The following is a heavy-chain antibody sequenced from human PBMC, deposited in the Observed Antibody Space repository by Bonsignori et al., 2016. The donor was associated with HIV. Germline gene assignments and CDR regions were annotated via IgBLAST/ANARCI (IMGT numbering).Heavy chain of an antibody. Sequence: SETLSLTCAVYGGSFSGYYWSWIRQPPGKGLEWIGEINHSGSTNYNPSLKSRVTISVDTSKNQFSLKLSSVTAADTAVYYCARVFPLSGWFNYWGQGTLVTVSS. CDR1: GGSFSGYY. CDR2: INHSGST. CDR3: ARVFPLSGWFNY. D-gene: IGHD6-19*01. V-gene: IGHV4-34*01. J-gene: IGHJ4*02.